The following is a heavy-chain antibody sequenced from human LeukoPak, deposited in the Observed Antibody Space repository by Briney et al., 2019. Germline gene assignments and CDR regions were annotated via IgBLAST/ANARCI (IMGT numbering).Heavy chain of an antibody. CDR2: IYYSGST. J-gene: IGHJ4*02. D-gene: IGHD3-16*01. CDR3: ARGNYDYVWGGIDY. V-gene: IGHV4-39*01. Sequence: SETLSLTCTVSGVSISSTSYYWGWIRQPPGKGLEWIASIYYSGSTYYNPSLKSRVTISVDTSKNQFSLKLSSVTAADTAVYYCARGNYDYVWGGIDYWGQGTLVTVSS. CDR1: GVSISSTSYY.